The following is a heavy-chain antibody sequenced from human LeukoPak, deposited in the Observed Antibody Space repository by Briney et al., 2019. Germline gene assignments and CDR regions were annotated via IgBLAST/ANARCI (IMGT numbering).Heavy chain of an antibody. CDR2: IYSGGST. V-gene: IGHV3-66*01. CDR3: ATEIALVRETPWDY. D-gene: IGHD3-10*01. Sequence: GESLRLSCAASGFTVSSNYMSWVRQAPGKGLEWVSLIYSGGSTYYADSVKGRFTIFRDNSKNTLYLQMNSLRAEDTAVYYCATEIALVRETPWDYWGQGTLVTVSS. CDR1: GFTVSSNY. J-gene: IGHJ4*02.